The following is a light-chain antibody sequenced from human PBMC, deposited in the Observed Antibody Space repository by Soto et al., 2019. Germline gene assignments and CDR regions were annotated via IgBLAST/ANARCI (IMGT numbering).Light chain of an antibody. CDR3: QYYGPSPWT. J-gene: IGKJ1*01. CDR1: QTISGSF. Sequence: EIVLTQSPGTLSLSPGERATLSCRASQTISGSFLAWYQHEPGQAPRLLMYGASNRATGISDRFSGSGSGTDFTLTISRLEPADFAVYYCQYYGPSPWTFGQGTKVEIK. CDR2: GAS. V-gene: IGKV3-20*01.